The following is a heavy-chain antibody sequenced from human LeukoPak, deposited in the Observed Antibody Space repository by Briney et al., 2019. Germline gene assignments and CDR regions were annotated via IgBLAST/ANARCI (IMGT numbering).Heavy chain of an antibody. CDR2: ISYDGSNK. CDR3: ARAGGYRLDPRGQNRYFDY. J-gene: IGHJ4*02. D-gene: IGHD5-18*01. CDR1: GFTFSSYA. Sequence: GGSLRLSCAASGFTFSSYAMHWVRQAPGKGLEWVAVISYDGSNKYYADSVKGRFTISRDNSKNTLYLQMNSLRAEDTAVYYCARAGGYRLDPRGQNRYFDYWGQGTLVTVSS. V-gene: IGHV3-30*04.